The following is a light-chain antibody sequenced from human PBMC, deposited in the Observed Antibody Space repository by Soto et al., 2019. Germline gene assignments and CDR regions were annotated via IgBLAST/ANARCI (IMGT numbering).Light chain of an antibody. CDR3: MQALQTPRT. V-gene: IGKV2-28*01. J-gene: IGKJ2*02. Sequence: DIVMTQSPLSLPVTPGEPASISCGSSQTLLHSNGYNYLDWYLRKPGQSPRLLIYLGSNRASGVPDRFSGRGSGTDFTLKISRVEAEDVGVYYCMQALQTPRTFGQGTKLEIK. CDR1: QTLLHSNGYNY. CDR2: LGS.